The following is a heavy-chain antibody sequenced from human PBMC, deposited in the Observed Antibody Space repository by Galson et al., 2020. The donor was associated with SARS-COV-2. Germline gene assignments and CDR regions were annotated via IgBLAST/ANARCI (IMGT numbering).Heavy chain of an antibody. CDR3: ARGMLVSGIYPAFDY. D-gene: IGHD1-26*01. V-gene: IGHV1-2*02. CDR2: ISPNNGGT. CDR1: GYTFNVYY. J-gene: IGHJ4*02. Sequence: ASVKVSCEASGYTFNVYYIHWVRQAPGQGLEWMGWISPNNGGTNYAQKFRGRVTMTRDTSISTAYMELSRLTSDDTAVYYCARGMLVSGIYPAFDYWGQGALVTVSS.